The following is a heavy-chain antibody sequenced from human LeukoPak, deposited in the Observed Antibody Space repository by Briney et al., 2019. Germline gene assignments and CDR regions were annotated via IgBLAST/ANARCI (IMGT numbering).Heavy chain of an antibody. CDR1: GFTFGSYW. Sequence: PGGSLRLSCAAYGFTFGSYWMTWVRQAPGKGLEWVGFIRSKAYGGTTEYAASVKGRFTISRDDSKSIAYLQMNSLKTEDTAVYYCTRETQLWFGEGVNYYYYMDVWGKGTTVTVSS. CDR3: TRETQLWFGEGVNYYYYMDV. J-gene: IGHJ6*03. CDR2: IRSKAYGGTT. V-gene: IGHV3-49*04. D-gene: IGHD3-10*01.